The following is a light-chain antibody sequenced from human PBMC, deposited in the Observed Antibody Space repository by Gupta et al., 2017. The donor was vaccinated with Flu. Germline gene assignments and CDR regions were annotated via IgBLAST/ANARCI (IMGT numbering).Light chain of an antibody. J-gene: IGKJ2*01. V-gene: IGKV1-5*03. Sequence: DIQMTQSPSTLSASVGDRVTITCRASQSISSWLAWYQQKPGKAPKLLIYKASSLESGVPSRFSGSGSGTEFTLTISSLHPDDFATYYCQQYNSYSGTFGQGTKLEIK. CDR3: QQYNSYSGT. CDR2: KAS. CDR1: QSISSW.